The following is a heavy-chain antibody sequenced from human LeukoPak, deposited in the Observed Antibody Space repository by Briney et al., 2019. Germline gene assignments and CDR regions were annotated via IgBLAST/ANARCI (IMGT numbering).Heavy chain of an antibody. D-gene: IGHD3-10*01. CDR1: GGSISSYY. J-gene: IGHJ4*02. Sequence: SETLSLTCTVSGGSISSYYWSWIRQPPGKGLEWIGYIYYSGSTNYNPSLKSRDTISVDTSKNQFSLKLSSVTAADTAVYYCARATLGGNYYGSGSEFKYWGQGTLVTVSS. V-gene: IGHV4-59*01. CDR3: ARATLGGNYYGSGSEFKY. CDR2: IYYSGST.